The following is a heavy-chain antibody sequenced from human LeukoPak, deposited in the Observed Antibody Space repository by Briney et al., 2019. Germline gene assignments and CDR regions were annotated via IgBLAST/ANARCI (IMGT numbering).Heavy chain of an antibody. D-gene: IGHD3-22*01. CDR2: ISGSGGST. CDR1: GFTFSSYA. J-gene: IGHJ4*02. CDR3: AKDLHYYDSSGGVY. V-gene: IGHV3-23*01. Sequence: PGGSLRLSCAASGFTFSSYAMSWVRQAPGKGLEWVSAISGSGGSTYYADSVKGRFTISRDNSKNTLYLQMNSLRAEDTAVYYCAKDLHYYDSSGGVYWGQGTLVTVSS.